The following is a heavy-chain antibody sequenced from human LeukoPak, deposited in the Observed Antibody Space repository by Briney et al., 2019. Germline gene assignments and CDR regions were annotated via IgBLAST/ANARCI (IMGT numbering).Heavy chain of an antibody. D-gene: IGHD2-15*01. CDR3: ARVSRGYCSGGSCYSGDYSCDY. CDR2: ISSSSSYI. Sequence: SGGSLRLSCAASGFTFSSYSMNWVRQAPGKGLEWVSSISSSSSYIYYADSVKGRFTISRDNSKNTLYLQMNSLRAEDTAVYYCARVSRGYCSGGSCYSGDYSCDYWGQGTLVTVSS. CDR1: GFTFSSYS. V-gene: IGHV3-21*04. J-gene: IGHJ4*02.